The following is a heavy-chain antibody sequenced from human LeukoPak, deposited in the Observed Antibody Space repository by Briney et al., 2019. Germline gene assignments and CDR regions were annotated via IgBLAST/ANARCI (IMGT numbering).Heavy chain of an antibody. Sequence: GGSLRLSCTASGFSFSSYSMSWVRQAPGKGVEWVANIKQDGSEKDYVDSVKGRFNMSRDNAKESLYLQMNSLRVEDTAVYYCTRHRRAMDVWGQGTKVTVSS. J-gene: IGHJ6*02. CDR2: IKQDGSEK. CDR1: GFSFSSYS. CDR3: TRHRRAMDV. V-gene: IGHV3-7*01.